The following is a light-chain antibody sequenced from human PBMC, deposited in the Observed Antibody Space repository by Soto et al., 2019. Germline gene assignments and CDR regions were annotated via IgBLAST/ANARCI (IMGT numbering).Light chain of an antibody. CDR1: QTVSGTF. V-gene: IGKV3-20*01. CDR3: QQYRGYSWT. CDR2: GAS. J-gene: IGKJ1*01. Sequence: EIVLTQSPGTLSLSPGERATLSCRAGQTVSGTFLAWYQQRPGQPPRLLLYGASNRATGIPDRFTGSGSGTEFTLTISSLQPDDFATYYCQQYRGYSWTFGQGTKVEIK.